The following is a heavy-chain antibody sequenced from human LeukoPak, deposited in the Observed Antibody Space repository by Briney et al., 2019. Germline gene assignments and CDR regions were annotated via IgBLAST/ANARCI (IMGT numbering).Heavy chain of an antibody. CDR3: AKPISGGLAVTADWFHP. CDR2: INANSGTT. Sequence: PGGSLRLSCAASGFTVSTNYMNWLRQPPGKGLEWVSNINANSGTTSYAASVRGRFTISRDNSKNTLYLQVNTLRADDTATYYCAKPISGGLAVTADWFHPWGQGTLVGVSS. CDR1: GFTVSTNY. J-gene: IGHJ5*01. V-gene: IGHV3-23*01. D-gene: IGHD6-19*01.